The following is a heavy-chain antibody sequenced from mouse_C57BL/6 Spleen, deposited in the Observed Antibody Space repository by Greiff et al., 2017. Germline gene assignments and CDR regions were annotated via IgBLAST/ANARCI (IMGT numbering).Heavy chain of an antibody. CDR2: INPKNGGT. J-gene: IGHJ3*01. V-gene: IGHV1-26*01. CDR3: AREGSYGSSQSWFAY. CDR1: GYTFTDYS. Sequence: EVQLQQSGPELVKPGASVKISCKASGYTFTDYSMNWVKQSHGKSLEWIGDINPKNGGTSYNEKFKGKATLTVDKSSSTAYMELRSLTSEDSAVYYCAREGSYGSSQSWFAYWGQGTMVTVSA. D-gene: IGHD1-1*01.